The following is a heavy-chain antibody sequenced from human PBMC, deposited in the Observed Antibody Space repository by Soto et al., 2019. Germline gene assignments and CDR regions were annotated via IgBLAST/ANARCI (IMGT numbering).Heavy chain of an antibody. CDR1: GVTFRSYA. CDR2: ISGSGGGT. D-gene: IGHD2-8*01. Sequence: GGSLRLPCAASGVTFRSYAMSWVRQAPGKGLEWVSLISGSGGGTYYADSVKGRFTISRDNAKNTLYLQMNSLRAEDTAVFYCSKHLSNGSPDYWGQGTLVTVSS. CDR3: SKHLSNGSPDY. J-gene: IGHJ4*02. V-gene: IGHV3-23*01.